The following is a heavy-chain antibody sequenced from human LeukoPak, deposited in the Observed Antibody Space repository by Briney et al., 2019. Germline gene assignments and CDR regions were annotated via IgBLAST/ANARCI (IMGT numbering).Heavy chain of an antibody. CDR1: GFTFDDYA. D-gene: IGHD5-24*01. CDR3: AKRSVEMSTPGAFDY. J-gene: IGHJ4*02. Sequence: PGRSLRLSCAASGFTFDDYAMHWVRQAPGKGLEWVSGISWNSGSIGYADSVKGRFTISRDNAKNSLYLQMSSLRAEDTAVYYCAKRSVEMSTPGAFDYWGQGTLVTVSS. V-gene: IGHV3-9*01. CDR2: ISWNSGSI.